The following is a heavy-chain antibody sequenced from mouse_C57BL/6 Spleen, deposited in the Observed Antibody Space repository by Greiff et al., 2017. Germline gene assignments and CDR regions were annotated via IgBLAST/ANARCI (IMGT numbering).Heavy chain of an antibody. CDR1: GYAFSSSW. Sequence: QVQLQQSGPELVKPGASVKISCKASGYAFSSSWMNWVKQRPGKGLEWIGRIYPGDGDTNYNGKFKGKATLTADKSSSTAYMQLSSLTSEDSAVYFCARKGDGYYEFAYWGQGTLVTVSA. V-gene: IGHV1-82*01. D-gene: IGHD2-3*01. J-gene: IGHJ3*01. CDR2: IYPGDGDT. CDR3: ARKGDGYYEFAY.